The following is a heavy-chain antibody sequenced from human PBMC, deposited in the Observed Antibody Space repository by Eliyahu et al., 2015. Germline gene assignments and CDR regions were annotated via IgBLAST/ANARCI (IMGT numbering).Heavy chain of an antibody. D-gene: IGHD5-18*01. CDR3: ARSLYSYAYNAFDI. CDR2: IYYSGXT. Sequence: QVQLQESGPGLVKPSETLSLTCTVXGGSXSSYYWNWIRQPPGKGLEWXGYIYYSGXTNYSPSLKTRITISVDTSKNQFSLRLTSVAAADSAIYYCARSLYSYAYNAFDIWGRGTMVTVS. V-gene: IGHV4-59*01. CDR1: GGSXSSYY. J-gene: IGHJ3*02.